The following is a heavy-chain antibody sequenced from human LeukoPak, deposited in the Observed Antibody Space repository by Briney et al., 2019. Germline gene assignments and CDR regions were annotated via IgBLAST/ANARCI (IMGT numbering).Heavy chain of an antibody. CDR2: ISSDGSTT. J-gene: IGHJ5*02. CDR1: GFTFNTYW. CDR3: AKDLGSRKLNWFDP. V-gene: IGHV3-74*01. Sequence: PGGSLRLSCAASGFTFNTYWMHWVRQAPGKGLVWVSRISSDGSTTTYADSVKGRFTISRDNAKNTLYLQMNSLRAEDTAVYYCAKDLGSRKLNWFDPWGQGTLVTVSS. D-gene: IGHD2-15*01.